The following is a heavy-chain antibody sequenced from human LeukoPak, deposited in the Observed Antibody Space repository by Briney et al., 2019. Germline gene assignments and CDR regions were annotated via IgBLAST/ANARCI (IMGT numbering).Heavy chain of an antibody. Sequence: PGASLRLSCAASGFTFSSYAMSWVRQAPGKGLEWVSAISGSGGSTYYADSVKGRFTISRGNSKNTLSLQMNSLRAEDTALYYCAKDLDDILTGYYVGFDYWDKGTLVTVAS. CDR2: ISGSGGST. CDR1: GFTFSSYA. D-gene: IGHD3-9*01. CDR3: AKDLDDILTGYYVGFDY. J-gene: IGHJ4*02. V-gene: IGHV3-23*01.